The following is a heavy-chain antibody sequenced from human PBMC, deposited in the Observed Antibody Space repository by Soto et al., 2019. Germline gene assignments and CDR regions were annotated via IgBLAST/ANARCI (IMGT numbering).Heavy chain of an antibody. D-gene: IGHD1-26*01. CDR1: GYTFTSYD. CDR2: MNPNSGNT. CDR3: ARRPRYSGSYYYYYGMDV. V-gene: IGHV1-8*01. J-gene: IGHJ6*02. Sequence: ASVKVSCKASGYTFTSYDINWLRQATGQGLEWMGWMNPNSGNTGYAQKFQGRVTMTRNTSISTAYMELSSLRSEDTAMYYCARRPRYSGSYYYYYGMDVWGQGTTVTVSS.